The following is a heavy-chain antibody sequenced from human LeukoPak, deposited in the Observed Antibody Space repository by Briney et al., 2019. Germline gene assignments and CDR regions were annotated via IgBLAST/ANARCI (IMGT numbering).Heavy chain of an antibody. V-gene: IGHV4-30-4*01. CDR3: ARDQNGNYYYYGMDV. J-gene: IGHJ6*02. CDR2: IYYSGST. Sequence: SQTLSLTCTVSGGSISSGDYYWIWIRQPPGKGLEWIGYIYYSGSTYYNPSLKSRVTTSVDTSKNQFSLKLSSVTAADTAVYYCARDQNGNYYYYGMDVWGRGTTVTVSS. CDR1: GGSISSGDYY. D-gene: IGHD1-1*01.